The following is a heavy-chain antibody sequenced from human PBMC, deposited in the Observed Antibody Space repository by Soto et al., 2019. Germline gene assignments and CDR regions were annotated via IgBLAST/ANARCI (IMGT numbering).Heavy chain of an antibody. CDR2: IFYSGTT. CDR3: ARDLWVEPELYYYGMDV. V-gene: IGHV4-30-4*01. D-gene: IGHD1-1*01. CDR1: GDSISSADYY. J-gene: IGHJ6*02. Sequence: SETLSLTCTVSGDSISSADYYWSWIRHTPGKGLEWIGHIFYSGTTYYNPSLKSRLTISVDTSKNHFSLRLTSVTAADTAVYYCARDLWVEPELYYYGMDVWGQGTKVTVSS.